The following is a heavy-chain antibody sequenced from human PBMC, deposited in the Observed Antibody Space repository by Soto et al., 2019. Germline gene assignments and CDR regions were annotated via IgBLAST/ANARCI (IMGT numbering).Heavy chain of an antibody. Sequence: GESLKISCQGSGYSFAGYWITWVRQKPVKGLEWMGRIDPSDSQTYYSPSFRGHVTISVTKSITTVFLQWSSLRASDTAMYYCARQIYDSDTGPNFQYYFDSWGQGTPVTVSS. CDR3: ARQIYDSDTGPNFQYYFDS. CDR1: GYSFAGYW. CDR2: IDPSDSQT. J-gene: IGHJ4*02. V-gene: IGHV5-10-1*01. D-gene: IGHD3-22*01.